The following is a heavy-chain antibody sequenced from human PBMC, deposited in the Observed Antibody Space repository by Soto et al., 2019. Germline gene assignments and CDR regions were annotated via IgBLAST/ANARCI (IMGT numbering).Heavy chain of an antibody. CDR3: ARGPYYYDSSGYYPPSY. CDR2: INHSGST. J-gene: IGHJ4*02. V-gene: IGHV4-34*01. Sequence: QVQLQQWGAGLLKPSETLSLTCAVYGGSFSGYYWSWIRQPPGKGLEWIGEINHSGSTNYNPSLKSRVTITVDTSKNQFSLKLSCVTAADTAVYYCARGPYYYDSSGYYPPSYWGQGTLVTVSS. CDR1: GGSFSGYY. D-gene: IGHD3-22*01.